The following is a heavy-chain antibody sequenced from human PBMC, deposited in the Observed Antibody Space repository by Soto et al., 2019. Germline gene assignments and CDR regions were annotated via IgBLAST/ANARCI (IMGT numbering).Heavy chain of an antibody. Sequence: SETLSLTCTVSGGSISSYYWTWIRQPAGKGLEWIGRISTSGSTNYNPSLKSRVTMSVDTSKNQFSLNLSSVTAADTAVYYCARDRTVRGDWFDPWGQGTIVTVS. V-gene: IGHV4-4*07. CDR2: ISTSGST. CDR3: ARDRTVRGDWFDP. D-gene: IGHD3-10*01. J-gene: IGHJ5*02. CDR1: GGSISSYY.